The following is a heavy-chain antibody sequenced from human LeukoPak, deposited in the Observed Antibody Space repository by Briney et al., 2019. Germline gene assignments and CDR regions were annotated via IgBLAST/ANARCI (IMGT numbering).Heavy chain of an antibody. CDR3: AKLLVRGVIDY. CDR1: GFTFSDYY. CDR2: ISSSGSTI. D-gene: IGHD3-10*02. V-gene: IGHV3-11*04. Sequence: GGSLRLSCAASGFTFSDYYMSWIRQAPGKGLEWVSYISSSGSTIYYADSVKGRFAISRDNSKNTLYLQMNSLRAEDTAVYYCAKLLVRGVIDYWGQGTLVTVSS. J-gene: IGHJ4*02.